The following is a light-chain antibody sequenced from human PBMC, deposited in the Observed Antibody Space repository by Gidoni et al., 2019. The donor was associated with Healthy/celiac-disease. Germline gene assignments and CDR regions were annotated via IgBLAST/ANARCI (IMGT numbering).Light chain of an antibody. CDR1: QDISNY. J-gene: IGKJ3*01. CDR2: DAS. CDR3: QQYDNLLT. V-gene: IGKV1-33*01. Sequence: DIQMTQSPSSLSASVGDRVTITCQASQDISNYLNWYQQKPGKAPKLLIYDASNLETGVPSRFSRSGSGTDFTFTISSLQPEDIATYYCQQYDNLLTFGPGTKVDIK.